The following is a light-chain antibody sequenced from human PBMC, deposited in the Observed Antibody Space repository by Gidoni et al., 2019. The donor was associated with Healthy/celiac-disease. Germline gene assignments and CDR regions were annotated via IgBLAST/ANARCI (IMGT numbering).Light chain of an antibody. CDR1: QSVSSN. J-gene: IGKJ1*01. CDR3: QQYKNWPQT. Sequence: EIVMTQSPATLSVSPGERATLSCRASQSVSSNLAWYQQKPGQAPRLLSYGASTRATGIPARLSGSGSGTEFTRTISSLKDEDFAVYYCQQYKNWPQTFGQGTKVEIK. V-gene: IGKV3-15*01. CDR2: GAS.